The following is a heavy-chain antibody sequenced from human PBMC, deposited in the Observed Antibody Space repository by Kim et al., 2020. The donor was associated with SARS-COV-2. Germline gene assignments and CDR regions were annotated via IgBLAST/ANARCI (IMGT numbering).Heavy chain of an antibody. CDR1: GFTFSSYA. Sequence: GGSLRLSCAASGFTFSSYAMSWVRQAPGKGLEWVSAIRGSGGRTYYADSVKGRFTISRDNSKNTLYLQMNSLRAEDTAVYYCAVTGGGLGFDYWGQGTLVTVSS. D-gene: IGHD3-10*01. J-gene: IGHJ4*02. V-gene: IGHV3-23*01. CDR2: IRGSGGRT. CDR3: AVTGGGLGFDY.